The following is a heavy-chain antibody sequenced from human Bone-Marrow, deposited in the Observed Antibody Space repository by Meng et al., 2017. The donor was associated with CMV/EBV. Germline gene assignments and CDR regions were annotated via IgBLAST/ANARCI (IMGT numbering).Heavy chain of an antibody. CDR2: IIPILGIA. J-gene: IGHJ4*02. CDR3: AAEGNWNWAY. Sequence: SVTVSCKASGGTFSSYAISWVRQAPGQGLEWMGMIIPILGIANYAQKFQGRVTITADKSTSTAHMELGTLRSEDTAVYYCAAEGNWNWAYWGQGTLVTVSS. CDR1: GGTFSSYA. D-gene: IGHD1-7*01. V-gene: IGHV1-69*04.